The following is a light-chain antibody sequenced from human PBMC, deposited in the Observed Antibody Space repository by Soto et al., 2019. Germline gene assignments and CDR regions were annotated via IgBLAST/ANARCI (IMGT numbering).Light chain of an antibody. CDR2: GAS. J-gene: IGKJ5*01. Sequence: ELVLPQSPAPLSVSPGARATLSCRASQSVSSNLAGYQQKPGQAPRLLIYGASTRATGIPARFSGSGSGTEFTLTISSLQSEDFAVYYCQQYNNWPPITFGQGTRLEIK. V-gene: IGKV3-15*01. CDR3: QQYNNWPPIT. CDR1: QSVSSN.